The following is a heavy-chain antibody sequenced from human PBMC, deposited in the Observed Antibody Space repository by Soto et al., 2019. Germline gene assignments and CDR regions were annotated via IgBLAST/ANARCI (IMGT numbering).Heavy chain of an antibody. CDR1: GFTFTSSA. CDR2: IFVGSGNT. CDR3: AADPYDFWSGYYTN. D-gene: IGHD3-3*01. Sequence: QMQLVQSGPEVKKPGTSVKVSCKASGFTFTSSAVQWVRQARGQRLEWKGWIFVGSGNTNYAQKFQERVTITRDMSTSTAYMELSSLRSEDAAVYYCAADPYDFWSGYYTNWGQGTLVTVSS. J-gene: IGHJ4*02. V-gene: IGHV1-58*01.